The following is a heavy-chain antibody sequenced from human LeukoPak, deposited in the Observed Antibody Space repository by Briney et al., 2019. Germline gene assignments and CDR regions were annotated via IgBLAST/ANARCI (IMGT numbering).Heavy chain of an antibody. CDR2: ISGSGGST. CDR1: GFTFSSYA. D-gene: IGHD3-10*01. V-gene: IGHV3-23*01. Sequence: PGGSLRLSCAASGFTFSSYAMSWVRQAPGKGLEWVSGISGSGGSTYYADSVKGRFTVSRDNSKNTLYLQMNSLRAEDTAVYYCAKEWRYFASGTGNWFDPWGQGTLVTVSS. J-gene: IGHJ5*02. CDR3: AKEWRYFASGTGNWFDP.